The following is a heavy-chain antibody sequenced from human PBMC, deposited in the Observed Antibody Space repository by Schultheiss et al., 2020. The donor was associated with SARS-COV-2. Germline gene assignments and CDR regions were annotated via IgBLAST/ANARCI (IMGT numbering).Heavy chain of an antibody. Sequence: SVKVSCKASGYTFTGYYMHWVRQAPGQGLEWMGRIIPILGIANYAQKFQGRVTITADKSTSTAYMELSRLRSDDTAVYYCARDKVSATFYYYYGMDVWGQGTTVTVSS. CDR1: GYTFTGYY. CDR2: IIPILGIA. V-gene: IGHV1-69*04. J-gene: IGHJ6*02. D-gene: IGHD2-15*01. CDR3: ARDKVSATFYYYYGMDV.